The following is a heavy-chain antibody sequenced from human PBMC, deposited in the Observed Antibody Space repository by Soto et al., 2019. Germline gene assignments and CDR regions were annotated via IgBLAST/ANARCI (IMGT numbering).Heavy chain of an antibody. CDR1: GFTFSGSA. D-gene: IGHD3-10*01. CDR2: IRSKANSYAT. J-gene: IGHJ4*02. V-gene: IGHV3-73*01. CDR3: TSMVRGVIDY. Sequence: GGSLRLSCAASGFTFSGSAMHWVRQASGKGLEWVGRIRSKANSYATAYAASVKGRFTISRDDSKNTAFLQMNSLKTEDTAVYYCTSMVRGVIDYWGQGTLVTVSS.